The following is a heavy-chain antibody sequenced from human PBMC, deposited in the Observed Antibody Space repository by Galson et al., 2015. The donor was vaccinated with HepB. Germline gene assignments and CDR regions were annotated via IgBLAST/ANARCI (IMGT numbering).Heavy chain of an antibody. J-gene: IGHJ6*02. CDR2: INAGNGNT. D-gene: IGHD3-3*01. Sequence: SVKVSCKASGYTFTSYAMHWVRQAPGQRLEWMGWINAGNGNTEYSQNFQGRVTITRDTFASTAYMELSSVRSEDTAVYYCARGVWSGYDYYYYGMDIWGQGTTVTVSS. CDR3: ARGVWSGYDYYYYGMDI. CDR1: GYTFTSYA. V-gene: IGHV1-3*01.